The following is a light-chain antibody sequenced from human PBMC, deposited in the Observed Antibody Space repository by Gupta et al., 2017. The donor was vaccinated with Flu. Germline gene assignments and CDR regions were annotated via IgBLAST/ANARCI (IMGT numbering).Light chain of an antibody. CDR3: QVWDSSTDHTV. V-gene: IGLV3-21*02. J-gene: IGLJ3*02. CDR1: NIGTKS. Sequence: SYVLTQPPSVSVAPGQTARISCGGDNIGTKSVHWYQQKPGQAPVLVVYDDTDRPSGIPERFSGSKSGNPATLTISRVEAGDEADYYCQVWDSSTDHTVFGGGTKLTVL. CDR2: DDT.